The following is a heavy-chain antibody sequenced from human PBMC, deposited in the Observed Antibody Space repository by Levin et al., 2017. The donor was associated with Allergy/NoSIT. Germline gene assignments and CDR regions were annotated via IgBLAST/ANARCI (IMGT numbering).Heavy chain of an antibody. CDR3: AKDGVRSSGTTYFDY. D-gene: IGHD1-1*01. J-gene: IGHJ4*02. Sequence: SGESLKISCAASGFTFSVYAMNWVRQAPGKGLEWVSGISASGGGTDYADSVKGRFTISRDTSKNTLSLQMNSLRAEDTAVYYCAKDGVRSSGTTYFDYWGQGTLVTVSS. CDR1: GFTFSVYA. CDR2: ISASGGGT. V-gene: IGHV3-23*01.